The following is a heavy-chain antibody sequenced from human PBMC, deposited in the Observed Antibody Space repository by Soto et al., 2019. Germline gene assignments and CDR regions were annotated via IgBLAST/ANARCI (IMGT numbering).Heavy chain of an antibody. CDR1: GFTFSSYA. J-gene: IGHJ4*02. V-gene: IGHV3-64D*09. D-gene: IGHD2-21*02. Sequence: GGSLRLSCSASGFTFSSYAMHWVRQAPGKGLEYVSAISSNGGSTYYADSVKGRFTISRDNSKNTLYLQMSSLRAEDTAVYYCVKSHIVVVTAILYFDYWGQGTLVTVSS. CDR2: ISSNGGST. CDR3: VKSHIVVVTAILYFDY.